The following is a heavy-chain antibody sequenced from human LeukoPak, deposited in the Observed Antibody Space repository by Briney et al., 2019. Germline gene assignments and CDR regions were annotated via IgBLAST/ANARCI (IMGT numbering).Heavy chain of an antibody. CDR1: GFTLSSYA. V-gene: IGHV3-23*01. CDR2: ISDSGNT. D-gene: IGHD2-21*01. CDR3: AKAPVTTCRGAYCYPFDY. J-gene: IGHJ4*02. Sequence: GGSLRLSCAASGFTLSSYAMSRVRQAPGKGLEWVSAISDSGNTYHADSVKGRFTISRDSSKNTLFLQMNRLRPEDAAVYYCAKAPVTTCRGAYCYPFDYWGQGTLVTVSS.